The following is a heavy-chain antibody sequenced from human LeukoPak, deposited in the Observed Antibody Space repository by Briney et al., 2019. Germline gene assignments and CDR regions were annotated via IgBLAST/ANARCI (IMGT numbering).Heavy chain of an antibody. V-gene: IGHV3-9*01. CDR1: GFTFDDYA. J-gene: IGHJ4*02. CDR3: ARESLDS. Sequence: GGSLRLSCAASGFTFDDYAMHWVRQAPGKGLEWVTGISWNSGSIGYADSVKGRFTISRDNAKNSLYLQMNSLRAEDTAVYYCARESLDSWGQGTLVTVSS. CDR2: ISWNSGSI.